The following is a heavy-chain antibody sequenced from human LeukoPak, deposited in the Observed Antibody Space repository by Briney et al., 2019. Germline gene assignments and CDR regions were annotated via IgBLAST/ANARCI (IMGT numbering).Heavy chain of an antibody. V-gene: IGHV3-21*01. J-gene: IGHJ4*02. CDR2: ISSGSDYI. CDR3: ATRSGAFDY. CDR1: GFTFSSYS. D-gene: IGHD3-10*01. Sequence: PGGSLRLSCAASGFTFSSYSMNWVRQAPGKGLEWVSSISSGSDYIYYADSVRGRFTISRDNAKNSLYLQMSSLRAEDAAVYYCATRSGAFDYWGQGTLVTLSS.